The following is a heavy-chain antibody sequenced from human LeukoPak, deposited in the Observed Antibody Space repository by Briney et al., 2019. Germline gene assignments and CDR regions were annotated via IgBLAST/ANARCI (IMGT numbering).Heavy chain of an antibody. J-gene: IGHJ4*02. CDR1: GYTFTSYY. V-gene: IGHV1-46*01. D-gene: IGHD1-7*01. CDR2: INPSGGST. Sequence: GASVNVSCKASGYTFTSYYMHWVRQAPGQGLEWMGIINPSGGSTSDAQKFQGRVNMTRDTSTSTVYMELSSLRSEDTAVYYCARDELPVSTPGGRSRTYFDYWGQGTLVTVSS. CDR3: ARDELPVSTPGGRSRTYFDY.